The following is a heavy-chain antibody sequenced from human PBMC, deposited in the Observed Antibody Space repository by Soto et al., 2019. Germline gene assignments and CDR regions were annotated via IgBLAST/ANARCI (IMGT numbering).Heavy chain of an antibody. CDR1: GFTFSRHF. J-gene: IGHJ6*02. Sequence: GGSLRLSCASSGFTFSRHFLHWVRQGPGKGLEWVALVSYDGTSKYYADSVRGRFTISRDNSKNTLYLQMNRLGSEDTAFYYCSRAEGHYYYYYSVDVWGQGTTVTVSS. CDR2: VSYDGTSK. CDR3: SRAEGHYYYYYSVDV. V-gene: IGHV3-30-3*01.